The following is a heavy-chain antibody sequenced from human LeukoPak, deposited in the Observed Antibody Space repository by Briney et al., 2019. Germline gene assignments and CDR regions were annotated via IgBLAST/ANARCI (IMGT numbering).Heavy chain of an antibody. J-gene: IGHJ4*02. CDR3: ARVKGVVTAILDY. CDR2: IYYSGST. Sequence: PSETLSLTCTVSGGSISSSSYYWGWIRQPPGKGLECIGSIYYSGSTYYNPSLKSRVTISVDTSKNQFSLKLSSVTAADTAVYYCARVKGVVTAILDYWGQGTLVTVSS. D-gene: IGHD2-21*02. V-gene: IGHV4-39*07. CDR1: GGSISSSSYY.